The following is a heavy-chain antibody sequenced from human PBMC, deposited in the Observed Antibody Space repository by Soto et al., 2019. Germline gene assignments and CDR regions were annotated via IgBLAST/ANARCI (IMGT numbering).Heavy chain of an antibody. CDR3: ARDHPYRYCSGGSCYQGDY. CDR1: GYTFTSYG. Sequence: QVQLVQSGAEVKKPGASVKVSCKASGYTFTSYGISWVRQAPGQGLEWMGWISAYNGNTNYAQKLQGRVSMTTDTSTITASMELRSLRSDDTAVYYCARDHPYRYCSGGSCYQGDYWGQGTLVTVSS. J-gene: IGHJ4*02. CDR2: ISAYNGNT. D-gene: IGHD2-15*01. V-gene: IGHV1-18*01.